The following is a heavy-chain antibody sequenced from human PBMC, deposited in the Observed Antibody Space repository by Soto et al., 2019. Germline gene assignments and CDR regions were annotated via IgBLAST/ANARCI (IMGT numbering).Heavy chain of an antibody. V-gene: IGHV3-30*18. D-gene: IGHD5-18*01. CDR3: AKDHLQLWPSL. Sequence: HPGGSLRLSCAASGFTFSSYGMHLVRQAPGKGLEWVAVISYDGSNKYYADSVKGRFTISRDNSKNTLYLQMNSLRAEDTAVYYCAKDHLQLWPSLWGQGTLVTVSS. CDR2: ISYDGSNK. CDR1: GFTFSSYG. J-gene: IGHJ4*02.